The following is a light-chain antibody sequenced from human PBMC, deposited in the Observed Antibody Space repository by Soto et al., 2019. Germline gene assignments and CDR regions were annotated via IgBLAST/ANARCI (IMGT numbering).Light chain of an antibody. J-gene: IGKJ1*01. CDR3: HQRQSWPRT. CDR1: QYVGTR. CDR2: YTS. Sequence: EILLTQSPTTLSSSSGETATLSCRASQYVGTRLAWYQHKPGQAPRLLIYYTSNRATGIPARFSGSGSGTDFTLTISSLAPEDFAIYYCHQRQSWPRTSGQGAKVDI. V-gene: IGKV3-11*01.